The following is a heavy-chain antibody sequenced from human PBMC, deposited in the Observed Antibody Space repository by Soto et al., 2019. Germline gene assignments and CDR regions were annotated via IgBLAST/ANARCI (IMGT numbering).Heavy chain of an antibody. CDR2: IIPMLGIR. D-gene: IGHD2-21*01. CDR1: GGTFITYS. CDR3: TIGSWSGEGFDI. Sequence: QVQLVQSGAEVKKPGSSVKVSCKDSGGTFITYSMFWVRQAPGQGLEWMGRIIPMLGIRNYAQRFQDRVTMSADKTTATANMELSSLRSEDMALYYWTIGSWSGEGFDIWGQGTMVTVSS. J-gene: IGHJ3*02. V-gene: IGHV1-69*02.